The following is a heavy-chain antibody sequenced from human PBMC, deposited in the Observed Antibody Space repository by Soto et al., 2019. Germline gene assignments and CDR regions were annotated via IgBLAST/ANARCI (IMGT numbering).Heavy chain of an antibody. V-gene: IGHV3-30*18. J-gene: IGHJ4*02. CDR2: ISYDGSNK. CDR1: GFTFSSYG. D-gene: IGHD7-27*01. CDR3: AKAPTAPLLGIDY. Sequence: QVQLVESGGGVVQPGRSLRLSCAASGFTFSSYGMHWVRQAPGKGLEWVAVISYDGSNKYYADSVKGRFTISRDNSKNTLYLQMNSLRAEDTAVYYCAKAPTAPLLGIDYWGQGTLVTVSS.